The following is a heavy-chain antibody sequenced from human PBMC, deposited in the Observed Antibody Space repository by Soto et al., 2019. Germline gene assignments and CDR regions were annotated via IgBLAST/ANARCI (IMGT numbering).Heavy chain of an antibody. CDR1: GYTFTTYG. Sequence: QVHLVQSGAEVRKPGASVKVSCKASGYTFTTYGIIWVRQAPGQHLEWLGWISARNGDTKYAQRFQGRVTLTRDTSKATAYMDLMNLRSDDTAVYFCARVQVLPNPAADFWGQGTLVTVSS. J-gene: IGHJ4*02. V-gene: IGHV1-18*04. CDR3: ARVQVLPNPAADF. CDR2: ISARNGDT. D-gene: IGHD3-10*01.